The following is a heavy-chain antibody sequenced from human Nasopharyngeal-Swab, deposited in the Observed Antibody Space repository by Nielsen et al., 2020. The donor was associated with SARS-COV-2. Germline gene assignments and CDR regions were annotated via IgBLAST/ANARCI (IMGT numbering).Heavy chain of an antibody. Sequence: GGSLRLSCAASGFTFRSYAISWVRQAPGKGLEWVSVISGSDHTTYYADSVKGRFTISRDNSKNTVNLQMHWLRVEDTAIYYWGKDRDRGGDSDDYYHYFGMDVWGQGTTGTVFS. CDR2: ISGSDHTT. CDR3: GKDRDRGGDSDDYYHYFGMDV. CDR1: GFTFRSYA. D-gene: IGHD3-22*01. V-gene: IGHV3-23*01. J-gene: IGHJ6*02.